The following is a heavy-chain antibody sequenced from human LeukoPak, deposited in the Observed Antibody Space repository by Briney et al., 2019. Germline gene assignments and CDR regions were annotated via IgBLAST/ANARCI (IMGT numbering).Heavy chain of an antibody. CDR3: ARVLLWFGESPAYFDY. D-gene: IGHD3-10*01. Sequence: ASVKVSCKASGYTFTSYGISWVRQAPGQGLEWMGWISAYNGNTNHAQKLQGRVTMTTDTSTSTAYMELRSLRSDDTAVYYCARVLLWFGESPAYFDYWGQGTLVTVSS. CDR1: GYTFTSYG. V-gene: IGHV1-18*01. CDR2: ISAYNGNT. J-gene: IGHJ4*02.